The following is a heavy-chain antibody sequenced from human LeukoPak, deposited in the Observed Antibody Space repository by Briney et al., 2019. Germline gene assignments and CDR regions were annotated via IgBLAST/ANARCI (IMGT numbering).Heavy chain of an antibody. J-gene: IGHJ4*02. Sequence: GGSLRLSCVASEFTFSSYGMHWVRQAPGKGLEWVASIRYDGSDKYYADSVKGRFAISRDNSKNTLYLQLNSLRAEDTAVYYCARASSDPPRYWGQGILVTVSS. V-gene: IGHV3-30*02. CDR2: IRYDGSDK. CDR3: ARASSDPPRY. CDR1: EFTFSSYG. D-gene: IGHD3-22*01.